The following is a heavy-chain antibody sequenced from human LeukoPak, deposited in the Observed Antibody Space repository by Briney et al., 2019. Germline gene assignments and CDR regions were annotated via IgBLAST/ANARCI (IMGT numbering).Heavy chain of an antibody. Sequence: GGSLRLSCVASGFTFSSYGMHWVRQAPGKGLEWVAVISDNGNGKYYVDSVKGRFTISRDNSKNTVYLQMNSLRAEDTAVYYCARVDYWGQGTLVTVSS. J-gene: IGHJ4*02. CDR3: ARVDY. CDR1: GFTFSSYG. V-gene: IGHV3-30*03. CDR2: ISDNGNGK.